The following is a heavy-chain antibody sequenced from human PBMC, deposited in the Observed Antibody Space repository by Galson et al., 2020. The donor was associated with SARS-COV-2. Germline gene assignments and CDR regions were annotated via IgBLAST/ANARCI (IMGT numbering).Heavy chain of an antibody. D-gene: IGHD6-13*01. CDR3: ARASGYSSSWYSDYYYGMDV. CDR1: GFTFSSYA. V-gene: IGHV3-30-3*01. J-gene: IGHJ6*02. Sequence: GESLKISCAASGFTFSSYAMHWVRQAPGKGLEWVAVISYDGSNKYYADSVKGRFTISRDNSKNTLYLQMNSLRAEDTAVYYCARASGYSSSWYSDYYYGMDVWGQGTTVTVSS. CDR2: ISYDGSNK.